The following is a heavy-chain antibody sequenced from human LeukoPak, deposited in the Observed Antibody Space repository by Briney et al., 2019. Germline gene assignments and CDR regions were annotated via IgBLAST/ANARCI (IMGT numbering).Heavy chain of an antibody. D-gene: IGHD6-19*01. CDR1: GGSFSGYY. V-gene: IGHV4-34*01. CDR2: INHSGST. J-gene: IGHJ4*02. CDR3: ARARGRIAVAGINY. Sequence: SETLSLTCAVYGGSFSGYYWSWIRQPPGKGLEWIGEINHSGSTNYNPSLKSRVTISVDTSKNQFSLKLSSVTAADTVVYYCARARGRIAVAGINYWGQGTLVTVSS.